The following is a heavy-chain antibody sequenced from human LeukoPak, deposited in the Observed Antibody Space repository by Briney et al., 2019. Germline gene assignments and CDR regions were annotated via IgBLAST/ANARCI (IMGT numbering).Heavy chain of an antibody. D-gene: IGHD2-21*02. V-gene: IGHV3-53*01. CDR2: IYGGGST. J-gene: IGHJ4*02. CDR1: GFTVSSNY. Sequence: GGSLRLSCAASGFTVSSNYMSWVRQAPGKGLECVSVIYGGGSTYYADSVKGRFTISRDNSKNTLYLQMNSLRAEDTAVYYCATSGWVVTNPFDYWGQGTLVTVSS. CDR3: ATSGWVVTNPFDY.